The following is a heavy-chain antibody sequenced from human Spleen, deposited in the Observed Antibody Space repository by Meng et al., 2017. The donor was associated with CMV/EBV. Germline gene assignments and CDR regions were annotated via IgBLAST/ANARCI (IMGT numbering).Heavy chain of an antibody. J-gene: IGHJ4*02. CDR2: NYHSGST. CDR3: ARYCGGDCYGFDY. D-gene: IGHD2-21*02. CDR1: GVSISSGDDY. Sequence: VSGVSISSGDDYWRWVRQPPGKGLEWIGHNYHSGSTYYNPSLESRVSMSLDMSKNQFSLKLRSVTAADTAVYYCARYCGGDCYGFDYWGQGTLVTVSS. V-gene: IGHV4-30-4*01.